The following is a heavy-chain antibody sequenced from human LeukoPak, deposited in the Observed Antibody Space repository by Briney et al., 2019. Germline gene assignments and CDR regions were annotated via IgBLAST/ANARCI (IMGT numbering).Heavy chain of an antibody. CDR2: INHSGST. CDR1: GGSFSGYY. CDR3: ARATRYCSSTSCYANAAFYYYYYMDV. J-gene: IGHJ6*03. V-gene: IGHV4-34*01. Sequence: PSETLSLTCAVYGGSFSGYYWSWTRQPPGKGLEWIGEINHSGSTNYNPSLKRRVTISVDTSKNQFSLKLSSVTAADTAVYYCARATRYCSSTSCYANAAFYYYYYMDVWGKGTTVTVSS. D-gene: IGHD2-2*01.